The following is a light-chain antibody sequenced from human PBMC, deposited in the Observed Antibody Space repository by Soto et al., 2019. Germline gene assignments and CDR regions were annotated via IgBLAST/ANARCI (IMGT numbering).Light chain of an antibody. CDR3: LQDYNYPLA. J-gene: IGKJ1*01. CDR2: AAS. V-gene: IGKV1-6*01. CDR1: QSIRSS. Sequence: IQMTQSPSSLSASVGDGVTITCRASQSIRSSLNWYQQKPGKAPKLLIYAASNLQSGVPSRFSGSGSGTDFTLTISSLQPEDFATYYCLQDYNYPLAFGQGTKVDI.